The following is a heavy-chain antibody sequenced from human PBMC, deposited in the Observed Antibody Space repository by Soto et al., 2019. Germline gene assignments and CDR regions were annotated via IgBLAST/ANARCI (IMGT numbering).Heavy chain of an antibody. D-gene: IGHD2-15*01. J-gene: IGHJ4*02. CDR3: ARDLLREPWQTNYLDF. Sequence: SVKVSCKASGGTFSSYAISWVRQAPGQGLEWMGGIIPIFGTANYAQKFQGRVTITKDTSTNTAYMELRSLTSDDTGVYYCARDLLREPWQTNYLDFWGQGTPVTVSS. CDR1: GGTFSSYA. V-gene: IGHV1-69*05. CDR2: IIPIFGTA.